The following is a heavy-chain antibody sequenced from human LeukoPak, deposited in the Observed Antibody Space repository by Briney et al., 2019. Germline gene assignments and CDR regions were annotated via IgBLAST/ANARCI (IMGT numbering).Heavy chain of an antibody. D-gene: IGHD2-2*01. Sequence: PGGSLRLSCAASGFTFDDYAMHWVRQAPGKGLEWVSGISWNRGSIGYADSVKGRFTISRDNAKMSLYLQMNSLRAEDTALYYCAKGYGTSISCHADYWGQGTLVTASS. CDR2: ISWNRGSI. V-gene: IGHV3-9*01. CDR3: AKGYGTSISCHADY. J-gene: IGHJ4*02. CDR1: GFTFDDYA.